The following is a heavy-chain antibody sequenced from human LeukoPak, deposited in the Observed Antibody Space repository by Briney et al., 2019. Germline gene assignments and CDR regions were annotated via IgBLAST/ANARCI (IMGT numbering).Heavy chain of an antibody. Sequence: GRSLRLSCAASGFTFSSYGMHWVRQAPGKGLEWVAVISYDGSNKYYADSVEGRFTISRDNSKNTLYLQMNSLRAEDTAVYYGAKDSEQRSYYYGSGSPLKNYFDYWGQGTLVTVSS. CDR2: ISYDGSNK. D-gene: IGHD3-10*01. J-gene: IGHJ4*02. V-gene: IGHV3-30*18. CDR1: GFTFSSYG. CDR3: AKDSEQRSYYYGSGSPLKNYFDY.